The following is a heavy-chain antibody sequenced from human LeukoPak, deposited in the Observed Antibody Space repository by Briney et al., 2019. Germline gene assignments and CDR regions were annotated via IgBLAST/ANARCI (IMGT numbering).Heavy chain of an antibody. CDR3: AREVVSTPSYFDS. CDR2: FYRGDST. CDR1: GFTFSSSY. Sequence: GGSLRLSCAASGFTFSSSYMYWVRQAPGKGLEWVSFFYRGDSTYYAEPVRGRFTISRDNSKNTLYLLMNSLIPEDTAVYYCAREVVSTPSYFDSWGQGTLVTVSS. J-gene: IGHJ4*02. V-gene: IGHV3-53*01. D-gene: IGHD2-15*01.